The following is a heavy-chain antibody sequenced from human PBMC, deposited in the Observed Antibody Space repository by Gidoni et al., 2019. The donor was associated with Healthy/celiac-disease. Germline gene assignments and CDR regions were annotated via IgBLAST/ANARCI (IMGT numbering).Heavy chain of an antibody. CDR2: ISYDGSNK. D-gene: IGHD4-17*01. CDR3: ARRSYGDYVLDAFDI. Sequence: QVQLVESGGGVVQPGRSLRLSCAAAGFTFSSYAMRWVRQAPGKGLGWVAVISYDGSNKYYADSVKGRFTISRDNSKNTLYLQMNSLRAEDTAVYYCARRSYGDYVLDAFDIWGQGTMVTVSS. CDR1: GFTFSSYA. V-gene: IGHV3-30-3*01. J-gene: IGHJ3*02.